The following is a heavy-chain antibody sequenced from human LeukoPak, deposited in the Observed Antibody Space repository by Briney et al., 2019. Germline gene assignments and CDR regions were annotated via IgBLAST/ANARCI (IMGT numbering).Heavy chain of an antibody. J-gene: IGHJ4*02. Sequence: PGGSLRLSCAASGFTFSSYWMSWVRQASGKGLEWVGRIRNKGNNYATAFAASVKGRFTISRDDSKNTAYLQMNSLKTEDTAVYYCSREVDGDGYNSDWGQGTLVTVSS. CDR3: SREVDGDGYNSD. V-gene: IGHV3-73*01. CDR1: GFTFSSYW. D-gene: IGHD5-24*01. CDR2: IRNKGNNYAT.